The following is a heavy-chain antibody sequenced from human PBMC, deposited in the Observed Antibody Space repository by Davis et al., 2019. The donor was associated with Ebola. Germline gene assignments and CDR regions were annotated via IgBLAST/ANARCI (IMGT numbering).Heavy chain of an antibody. CDR3: ARDGVAIRYYYYGMDV. J-gene: IGHJ6*02. Sequence: ASVKVSCKASGFTFTSSAMQWVRQARGQRLEWMGWINAGNGNTKYSQKFQGRVTITRDTSASTAYMELSSLRSEDTAVYYCARDGVAIRYYYYGMDVWGRGTLVTVSS. V-gene: IGHV1-3*01. D-gene: IGHD3-3*01. CDR1: GFTFTSSA. CDR2: INAGNGNT.